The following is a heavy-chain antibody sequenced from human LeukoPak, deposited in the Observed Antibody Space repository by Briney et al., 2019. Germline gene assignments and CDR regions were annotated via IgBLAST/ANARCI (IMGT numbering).Heavy chain of an antibody. V-gene: IGHV3-48*03. J-gene: IGHJ5*02. D-gene: IGHD5-18*01. CDR2: ITTSGSAT. CDR3: ARDRVDTAAFDP. Sequence: GGSLRLTCAASGFTFSSYDRNWVRQAPGKGLEWVSYITTSGSATYHADSVKGRFTISRDNAKNSLYLQMNSLRAEDTAVYYCARDRVDTAAFDPWGQGILVTVSS. CDR1: GFTFSSYD.